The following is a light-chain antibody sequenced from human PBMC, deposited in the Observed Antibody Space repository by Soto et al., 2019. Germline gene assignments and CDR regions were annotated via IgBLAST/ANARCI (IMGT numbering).Light chain of an antibody. J-gene: IGLJ1*01. CDR2: DVS. V-gene: IGLV2-14*01. Sequence: QSALTQPASVSGSPGQSITISCTGTSSDVGGYNYVSWYQQHPGKAPKLMIYDVSNRPSGVSNRFSGSKSGNTASLPFFGFQAEDEADYYCSSYTSRSTLYVFGSGPKVTAL. CDR3: SSYTSRSTLYV. CDR1: SSDVGGYNY.